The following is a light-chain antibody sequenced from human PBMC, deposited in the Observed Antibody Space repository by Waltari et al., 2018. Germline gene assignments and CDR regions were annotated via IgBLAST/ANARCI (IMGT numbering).Light chain of an antibody. Sequence: QSALTQPASVSGSPGQSITISCTGPSSDVGNYNLVSWYQHHPGKAPKLMIYEGNKRPSGVSNRFSGSTSGNMASLTISGLQAEDEADYYCCSYAGSSAPRVFGGGTKLTVL. CDR2: EGN. CDR3: CSYAGSSAPRV. J-gene: IGLJ3*02. V-gene: IGLV2-23*01. CDR1: SSDVGNYNL.